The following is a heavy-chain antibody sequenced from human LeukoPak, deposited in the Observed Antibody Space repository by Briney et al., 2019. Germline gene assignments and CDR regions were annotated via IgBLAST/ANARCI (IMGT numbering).Heavy chain of an antibody. D-gene: IGHD2-2*01. J-gene: IGHJ4*02. CDR2: IKQDGSEK. CDR1: GFTFSSYR. CDR3: ARASNPDIVVVPAAFDY. Sequence: GGSLRLSCAASGFTFSSYRMSWVRQAPGKGLEWVANIKQDGSEKYYVDSVKGRFTISRDNAKNSLYLQMNSLRAEDTAVYYCARASNPDIVVVPAAFDYWGQGTLVTVSS. V-gene: IGHV3-7*03.